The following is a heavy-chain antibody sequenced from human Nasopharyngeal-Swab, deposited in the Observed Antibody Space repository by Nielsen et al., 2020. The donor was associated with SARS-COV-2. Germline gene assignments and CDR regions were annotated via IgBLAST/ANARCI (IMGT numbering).Heavy chain of an antibody. CDR3: ARGPYSSSSGVTGRYFDY. J-gene: IGHJ4*02. CDR1: GGTLNGFH. CDR2: INDRGSG. Sequence: SETLSLTCVVFGGTLNGFHWKWIRQTPGKGLEWIGEINDRGSGNYNPSLRSRVTISAGTSNIQFSLKLNSVTAADTAVYYCARGPYSSSSGVTGRYFDYWGQGTLVTVSS. V-gene: IGHV4-34*01. D-gene: IGHD6-6*01.